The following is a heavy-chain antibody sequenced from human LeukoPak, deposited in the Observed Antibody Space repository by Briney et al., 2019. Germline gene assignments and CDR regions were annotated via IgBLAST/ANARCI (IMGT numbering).Heavy chain of an antibody. CDR2: ISSSSSAM. V-gene: IGHV3-48*02. CDR1: GFTFSSHN. D-gene: IGHD3-16*01. Sequence: GGSQRLSGTASGFTFSSHNMNWVRQAPGKGLEWISSISSSSSAMYYADSVKGRITISRDNAKNSLYLQMNSLRDEDTAVYYCAKDLGGGGVFDYWGQGTLVTVSS. CDR3: AKDLGGGGVFDY. J-gene: IGHJ4*02.